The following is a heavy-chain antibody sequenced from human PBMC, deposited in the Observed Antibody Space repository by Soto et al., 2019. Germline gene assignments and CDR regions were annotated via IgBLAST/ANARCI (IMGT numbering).Heavy chain of an antibody. CDR1: GYSFTAYR. Sequence: ASVKVSCKSSGYSFTAYRIHWVRQAPGQGLEWMRWINHNSGATTYAPRSQGRVTMTRDTSSGAAYMEVSRLTSDDTGLYYCARDRRLGRGNTDTGGSPRTLLDPWGKGXLVTVYS. CDR3: ARDRRLGRGNTDTGGSPRTLLDP. D-gene: IGHD3-16*01. CDR2: INHNSGAT. V-gene: IGHV1-2*02. J-gene: IGHJ5*02.